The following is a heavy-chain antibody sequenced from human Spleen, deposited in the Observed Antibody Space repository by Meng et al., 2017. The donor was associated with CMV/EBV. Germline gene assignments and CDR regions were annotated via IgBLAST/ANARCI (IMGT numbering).Heavy chain of an antibody. Sequence: ASVKVSCKASGYIFTKYGVNWMRQATGQGPEWMGWISAYNGDTMYAPKVQGRVTMTTDTSTSTAYMELRGLRPDDTAVYYCASDAGTRAMSGIGDYWGQGTLVTVSS. J-gene: IGHJ4*02. CDR2: ISAYNGDT. CDR1: GYIFTKYG. D-gene: IGHD1-14*01. V-gene: IGHV1-18*01. CDR3: ASDAGTRAMSGIGDY.